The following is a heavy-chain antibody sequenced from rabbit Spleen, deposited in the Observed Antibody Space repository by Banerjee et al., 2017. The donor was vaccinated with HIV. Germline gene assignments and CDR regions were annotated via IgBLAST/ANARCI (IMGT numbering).Heavy chain of an antibody. Sequence: QLVESGGGLVQPGASLKLSCKGSGFDFSSYYMSWVRQAPGKGLEWIGYIDPFFGTTYFASWVNGRFTISSDNAQNTVFLQLNSLTVADTATYFCARDPAYSSGSGSAIPYLWGPGTLVTVS. J-gene: IGHJ6*01. V-gene: IGHV1S7*01. D-gene: IGHD1-1*01. CDR1: GFDFSSYY. CDR3: ARDPAYSSGSGSAIPYL. CDR2: IDPFFGTT.